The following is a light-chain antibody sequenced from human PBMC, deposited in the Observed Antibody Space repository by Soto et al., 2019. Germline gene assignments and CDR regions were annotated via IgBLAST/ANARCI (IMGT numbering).Light chain of an antibody. Sequence: DIQMTQSLSTLSASVGDRVTITCRASQSISSWLAWYQQKPGKAPKLLIYKASSLQSGVPSRFSGSGSGTEFTITISSLQPDDFATYYCQQYNSYSTFGQGTKVEIK. CDR3: QQYNSYST. CDR2: KAS. V-gene: IGKV1-5*03. J-gene: IGKJ1*01. CDR1: QSISSW.